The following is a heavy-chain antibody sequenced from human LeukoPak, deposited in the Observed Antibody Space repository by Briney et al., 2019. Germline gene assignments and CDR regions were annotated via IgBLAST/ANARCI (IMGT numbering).Heavy chain of an antibody. CDR1: GFKFSDSW. CDR3: ATYDNWVVGDV. D-gene: IGHD1-20*01. J-gene: IGHJ6*02. Sequence: GSLRLSCAASGFKFSDSWMSWVRQAPGKGPEWVANIKKDGSEEHYLDSVKGRFTVSRDNARNSLFLQMNSLRVEDTAVYYCATYDNWVVGDVWGQGTTVSVSS. V-gene: IGHV3-7*01. CDR2: IKKDGSEE.